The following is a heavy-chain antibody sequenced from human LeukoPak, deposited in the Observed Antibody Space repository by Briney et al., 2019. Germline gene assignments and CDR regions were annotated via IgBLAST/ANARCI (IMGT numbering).Heavy chain of an antibody. CDR3: ARNIHHDYYGSGSMFDY. CDR2: ISAYNGNT. J-gene: IGHJ4*02. Sequence: GASVKVSCKASGYTFTSYGISWVRRAPGQGLEWMGWISAYNGNTNYAQKLQGRVTMTTDTSTSTAYMELRSLRSDDTAVYYCARNIHHDYYGSGSMFDYWGQGTLVTVSS. D-gene: IGHD3-10*01. CDR1: GYTFTSYG. V-gene: IGHV1-18*01.